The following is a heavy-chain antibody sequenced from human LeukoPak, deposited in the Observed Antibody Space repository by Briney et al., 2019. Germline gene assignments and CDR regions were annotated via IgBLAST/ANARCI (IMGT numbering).Heavy chain of an antibody. D-gene: IGHD4-17*01. J-gene: IGHJ6*03. CDR1: GYTFTSYY. Sequence: ASVKVSCKASGYTFTSYYLHWVRQAPGQGLEWMGLINPSTIYAQKFQGRVTMTRDMSTSTVYMELSSLRSEDTAVYYCARSTVTTGDYYYYYYMDVWGKGTTVTISS. CDR2: INPST. CDR3: ARSTVTTGDYYYYYYMDV. V-gene: IGHV1-46*01.